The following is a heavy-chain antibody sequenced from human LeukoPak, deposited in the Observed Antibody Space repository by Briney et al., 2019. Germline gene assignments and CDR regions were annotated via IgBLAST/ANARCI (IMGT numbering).Heavy chain of an antibody. Sequence: PGGSLRLSCAASGFTVSSNYMNWVRQAPGKGLEWVSVLYRGDSTSYADPVKGRFTISRDNSKNTLYFQMNSLRAEDTAVYYCARDLRYYSFGLDVWGQGTTVTVSS. J-gene: IGHJ6*02. CDR3: ARDLRYYSFGLDV. CDR2: LYRGDST. D-gene: IGHD4-17*01. V-gene: IGHV3-53*01. CDR1: GFTVSSNY.